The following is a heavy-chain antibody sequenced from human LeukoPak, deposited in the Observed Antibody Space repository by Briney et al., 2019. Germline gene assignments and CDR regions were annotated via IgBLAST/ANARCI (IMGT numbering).Heavy chain of an antibody. V-gene: IGHV1-8*01. CDR3: ARGSQLRYCDWLLTSYYYGMDV. CDR2: MNPNSGNT. J-gene: IGHJ6*02. CDR1: GYTFTSYD. Sequence: ASVKVSCKASGYTFTSYDINWVRQATGQGLEWMGWMNPNSGNTGYAQKFQGRVTMTRNTSISTAYMELSSLRSEDTAVYYCARGSQLRYCDWLLTSYYYGMDVWGQGTTVTVSS. D-gene: IGHD3-9*01.